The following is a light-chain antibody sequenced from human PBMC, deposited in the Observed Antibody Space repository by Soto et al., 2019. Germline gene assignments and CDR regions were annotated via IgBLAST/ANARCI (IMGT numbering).Light chain of an antibody. CDR1: NTDIDDCNF. V-gene: IGLV2-11*01. CDR3: CSYTGTYV. Sequence: QSALSQPRSVSGSPGQSITMSCTGANTDIDDCNFVSWYQQHPGRAPKLIIYDYTKRPPGVPDRFSGSRSGNAASLTISGLQADDEADYYCCSYTGTYVFESGTKVTVL. CDR2: DYT. J-gene: IGLJ1*01.